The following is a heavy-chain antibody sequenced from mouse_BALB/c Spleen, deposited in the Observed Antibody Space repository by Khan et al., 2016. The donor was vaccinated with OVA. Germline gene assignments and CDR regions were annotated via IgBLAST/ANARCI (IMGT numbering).Heavy chain of an antibody. V-gene: IGHV1-77*01. CDR1: GYTFTDFL. CDR2: IYPGSGYI. CDR3: ARAGYGGFAH. J-gene: IGHJ3*01. D-gene: IGHD3-2*02. Sequence: QVQLQQSGPELVKPGASVKMSCKASGYTFTDFLISWLKQRPGQGLEWIGEIYPGSGYIYYNEKFKGKATLTSDKSSNTAYMQLTSLTSEDSAVYVCARAGYGGFAHWGQGTLVTVSA.